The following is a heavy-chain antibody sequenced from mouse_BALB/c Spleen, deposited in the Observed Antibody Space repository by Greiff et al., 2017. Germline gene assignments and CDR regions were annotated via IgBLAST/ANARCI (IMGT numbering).Heavy chain of an antibody. Sequence: QVQLQQSGAELVRPGTSVKVSCKASGYAFTNYLIEWVKQRPGQGLEWIGVINPGSGGTNYNEKFKGKATLTADKSSSTAYMQLSSLTSDDSAVYFCARDYYGSYQDYWGQGTTLTVSS. CDR3: ARDYYGSYQDY. D-gene: IGHD1-1*01. CDR1: GYAFTNYL. CDR2: INPGSGGT. V-gene: IGHV1-54*01. J-gene: IGHJ2*01.